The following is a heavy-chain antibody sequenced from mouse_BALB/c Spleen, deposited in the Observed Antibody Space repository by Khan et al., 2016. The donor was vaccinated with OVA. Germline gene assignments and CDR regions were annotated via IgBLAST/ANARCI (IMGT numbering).Heavy chain of an antibody. J-gene: IGHJ3*01. CDR1: GYTFTSFY. Sequence: VQLQESGAELVKPGASVKISCKASGYTFTSFYMYWVKQRPGQGLEWIGGINPSTGDTHFYEKFKSKVTLPVDKSSTTAYMQFSSLTSEDSEVYYCARSGYGQPFAYWGQGTLVTVSA. CDR3: ARSGYGQPFAY. D-gene: IGHD3-3*01. CDR2: INPSTGDT. V-gene: IGHV1S81*02.